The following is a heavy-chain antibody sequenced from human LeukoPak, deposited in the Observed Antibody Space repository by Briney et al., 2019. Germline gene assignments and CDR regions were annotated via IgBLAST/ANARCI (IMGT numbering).Heavy chain of an antibody. CDR1: GFTFRDYF. J-gene: IGHJ3*02. Sequence: PGGSLRLSCTASGFTFRDYFMSWIRQAPGKGLEWVAYTNTAGNTIYYADPMKGRFTISRDNAKNSLYLQMNTLRAEDTAVYYCARATYDSSAVDAFDIWGQGTMVTVST. D-gene: IGHD3-22*01. V-gene: IGHV3-11*01. CDR2: TNTAGNTI. CDR3: ARATYDSSAVDAFDI.